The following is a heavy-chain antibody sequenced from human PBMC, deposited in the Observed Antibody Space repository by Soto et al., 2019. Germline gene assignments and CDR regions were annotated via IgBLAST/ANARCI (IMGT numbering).Heavy chain of an antibody. D-gene: IGHD3-16*01. CDR3: ARDYYDYVWGSYIDY. V-gene: IGHV1-46*01. Sequence: ASVKVSCKASGYTFTSYYMHWVRQAPGQGLEWMGIINPSGGSTSYAQKFQGRVTMTRDTSTSTVYMELSSLRSEDTAVYYCARDYYDYVWGSYIDYWGQGTLVTVSS. CDR2: INPSGGST. CDR1: GYTFTSYY. J-gene: IGHJ4*02.